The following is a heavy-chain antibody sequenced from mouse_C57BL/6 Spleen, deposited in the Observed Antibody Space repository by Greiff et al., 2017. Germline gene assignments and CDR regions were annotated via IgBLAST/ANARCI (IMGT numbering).Heavy chain of an antibody. D-gene: IGHD2-4*01. CDR1: GFTFSDYY. V-gene: IGHV5-16*01. Sequence: EVKLVESEGGLVQPGSSMKLSCTASGFTFSDYYMAWVRQVPEKGLEWVANINYDGSSTYYLDSLKSRFIISRDNAKNILYLQMSSLKSEDTATYYCARSDDYGAMDYWGQGTSVTVSS. CDR3: ARSDDYGAMDY. J-gene: IGHJ4*01. CDR2: INYDGSST.